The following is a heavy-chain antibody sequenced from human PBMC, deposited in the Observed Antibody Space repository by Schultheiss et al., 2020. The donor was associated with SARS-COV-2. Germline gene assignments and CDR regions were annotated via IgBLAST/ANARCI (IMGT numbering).Heavy chain of an antibody. CDR3: ARDRTYDSSGYYYQPFDY. CDR1: GFTFSSYA. V-gene: IGHV3-23*01. D-gene: IGHD3-22*01. J-gene: IGHJ4*02. Sequence: GGSLRLSCAASGFTFSSYAMSWVRQAPGKGLEWVSAISGSGGSTYYADSVKGRFTISRDNAKNSLYLQMNSLRAEDTAVYYCARDRTYDSSGYYYQPFDYWGQGTLVTVSS. CDR2: ISGSGGST.